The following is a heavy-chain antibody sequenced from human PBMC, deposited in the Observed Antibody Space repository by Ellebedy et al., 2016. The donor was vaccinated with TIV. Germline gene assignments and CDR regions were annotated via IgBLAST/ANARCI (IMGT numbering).Heavy chain of an antibody. V-gene: IGHV5-10-1*01. D-gene: IGHD3-10*01. CDR3: ARGVPRGGELMNYYYYVMDV. CDR1: TYIFTNYW. J-gene: IGHJ6*02. Sequence: GESLKISCNSSTYIFTNYWITWVRQLPGKGLEWMGRIDPRDSYTNYSPSFQGHVTISVDKSINTAYLQWSSLKASDTAIYYCARGVPRGGELMNYYYYVMDVWGQGTTVTVSS. CDR2: IDPRDSYT.